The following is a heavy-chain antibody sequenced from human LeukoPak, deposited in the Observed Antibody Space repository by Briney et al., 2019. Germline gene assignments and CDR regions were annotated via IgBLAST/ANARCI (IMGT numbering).Heavy chain of an antibody. CDR3: ARGAYSSSWLNFDY. CDR1: GFTFSSYG. V-gene: IGHV3-30*02. Sequence: GGSLRLSCAASGFTFSSYGMHWVRQAPGKGLEWVAFIRYDGSNKYYADSVKGRFTISRDKSKNTLYLQMNSLGDEDTAVYYCARGAYSSSWLNFDYWGQGTLVTVSS. J-gene: IGHJ4*02. D-gene: IGHD6-13*01. CDR2: IRYDGSNK.